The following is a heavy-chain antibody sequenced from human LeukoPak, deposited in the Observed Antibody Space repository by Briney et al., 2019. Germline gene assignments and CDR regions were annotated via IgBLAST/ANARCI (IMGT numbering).Heavy chain of an antibody. D-gene: IGHD2-15*01. CDR1: GYTFTTYA. CDR2: INTNTGNP. Sequence: VASVKVSCKASGYTFTTYALNWARQAPGQGLEWMGWINTNTGNPTYAQGFTGRFVFSVDTSVSTAYLQISSLKAEDTAVYYCARGVEDTGDYWGQGTLVTVSS. J-gene: IGHJ4*02. V-gene: IGHV7-4-1*02. CDR3: ARGVEDTGDY.